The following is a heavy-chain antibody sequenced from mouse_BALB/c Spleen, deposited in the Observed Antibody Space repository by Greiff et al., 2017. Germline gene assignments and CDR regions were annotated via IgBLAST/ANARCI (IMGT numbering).Heavy chain of an antibody. V-gene: IGHV5-12-2*01. CDR2: ISNGGGST. D-gene: IGHD1-1*01. CDR3: ARHDYGSSYAMDY. J-gene: IGHJ4*01. Sequence: EVHLVESGGGLVQPGGSLKLSCAASGFTFSSYTMSWVRQTPEKRLEWVAYISNGGGSTYYPDTVKGRFTISRDNAKNTLYLQMSSLKSEDTAMYYCARHDYGSSYAMDYWGQGTSVTVSS. CDR1: GFTFSSYT.